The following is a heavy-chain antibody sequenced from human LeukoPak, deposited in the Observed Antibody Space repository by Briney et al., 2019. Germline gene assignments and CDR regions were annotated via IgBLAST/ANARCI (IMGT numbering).Heavy chain of an antibody. J-gene: IGHJ4*02. CDR1: GFTFSSYE. CDR2: ISSSGSTI. D-gene: IGHD5-18*01. V-gene: IGHV3-48*03. CDR3: AKGYLLKGYSYDYYFDY. Sequence: PGGSLRLSCAASGFTFSSYEMNWVRQAPGKGLEWVSYISSSGSTIYYSDYVKGRFTISRDNSKNTLYLQMNNLRVADTAVYYCAKGYLLKGYSYDYYFDYWGQGTLVTVSS.